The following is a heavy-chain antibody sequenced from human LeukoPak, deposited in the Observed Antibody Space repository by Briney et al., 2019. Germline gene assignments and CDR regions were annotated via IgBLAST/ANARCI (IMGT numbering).Heavy chain of an antibody. CDR2: IYPTGNT. V-gene: IGHV4-4*07. J-gene: IGHJ6*03. D-gene: IGHD3-22*01. CDR3: ARLKFYDSTGYSPGYYMDV. Sequence: PSETLSLTCSVSGGAIISYYWSWIRQPAGKGPEWIGRIYPTGNTDYNPSLTTRVTMSTDLSKKQFSLRLRSVTAADTAVYYCARLKFYDSTGYSPGYYMDVWVKGTAVTVSS. CDR1: GGAIISYY.